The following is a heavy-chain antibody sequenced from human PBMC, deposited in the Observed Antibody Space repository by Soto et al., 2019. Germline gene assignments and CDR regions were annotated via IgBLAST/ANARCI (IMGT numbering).Heavy chain of an antibody. CDR2: IYHSGST. CDR1: GGSISSCGYS. D-gene: IGHD3-22*01. CDR3: ARMVVITNGRFDP. Sequence: PSETLSLTCAVSGGSISSCGYSWSWIRQPPGKGLEWIGYIYHSGSTYYNPSLKSRVTISVDRSKNQFSLKLSSVTAADTAVYYCARMVVITNGRFDPWGQGTLVTVSS. J-gene: IGHJ5*02. V-gene: IGHV4-30-2*01.